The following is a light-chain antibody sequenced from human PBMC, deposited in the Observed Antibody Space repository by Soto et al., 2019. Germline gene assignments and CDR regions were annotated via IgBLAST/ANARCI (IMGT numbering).Light chain of an antibody. CDR3: QHVDSFPLIS. J-gene: IGKJ5*01. CDR2: AAS. CDR1: EDISTW. V-gene: IGKV1-12*01. Sequence: EIQMTQSPSSLSASVGDKVTMTCRSSEDISTWLAWYQQKPGKAPKLMIYAASSLQSGVPSRFSGSGSGTDFTLTISSLQAQDFAAYYCQHVDSFPLISLVQGTRLEI.